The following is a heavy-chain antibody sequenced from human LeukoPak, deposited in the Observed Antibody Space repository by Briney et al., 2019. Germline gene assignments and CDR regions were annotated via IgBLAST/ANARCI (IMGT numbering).Heavy chain of an antibody. V-gene: IGHV3-43*02. D-gene: IGHD7-27*01. Sequence: PGGSLRLSCAASGFTFDDYAMHWVRQAPGKGLEWVSIISGDGGSTYYVDSVKGRFTISRDNAKSSLYLQMNSLRAEDTALYHCARHSPLWGYWGQGTLVTVSS. J-gene: IGHJ4*02. CDR1: GFTFDDYA. CDR2: ISGDGGST. CDR3: ARHSPLWGY.